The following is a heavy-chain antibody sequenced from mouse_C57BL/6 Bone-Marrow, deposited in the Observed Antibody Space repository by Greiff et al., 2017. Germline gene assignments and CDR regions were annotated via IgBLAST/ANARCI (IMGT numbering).Heavy chain of an antibody. CDR3: ARHAGEWLLWFAY. J-gene: IGHJ3*01. CDR2: ISSGGSYT. Sequence: EVKLMESGGDLVKPGGSLKLSCAASGFTFSSYGMSWVRQTPDKRLEWVATISSGGSYTYYPDSVKGRFTISRDNAKNTLYLQMSSLKSEDTAMYYCARHAGEWLLWFAYSGQGTLVTVSA. CDR1: GFTFSSYG. V-gene: IGHV5-6*01. D-gene: IGHD2-3*01.